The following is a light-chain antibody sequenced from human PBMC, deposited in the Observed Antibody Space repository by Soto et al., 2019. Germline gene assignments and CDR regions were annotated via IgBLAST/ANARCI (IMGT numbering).Light chain of an antibody. CDR2: AAS. CDR3: QQSFSTPPFT. CDR1: QTISMY. Sequence: DLPMTQSPSSLSASVGDRVTITCRASQTISMYLNWYQHKPGKAPILLISAASILESGVPSRFSGSRSGTEFTLTISSLQPEDCATYYCQQSFSTPPFTFGGGTKVEIK. V-gene: IGKV1-39*01. J-gene: IGKJ4*01.